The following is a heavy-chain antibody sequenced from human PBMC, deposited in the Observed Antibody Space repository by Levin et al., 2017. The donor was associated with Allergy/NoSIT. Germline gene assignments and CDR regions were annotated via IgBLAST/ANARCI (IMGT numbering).Heavy chain of an antibody. V-gene: IGHV4-30-2*01. D-gene: IGHD5-18*01. CDR2: IYLSGST. J-gene: IGHJ4*02. Sequence: KTSETLSLTCAVSGGSISSGGYSWSWIRQPPGKGLESIGNIYLSGSTNDNPSLKSRVTMSVDRSKNQFSLKLSYVTAADTAVYYCARVAGYSSGYYFDYWGPGTLVTVSS. CDR1: GGSISSGGYS. CDR3: ARVAGYSSGYYFDY.